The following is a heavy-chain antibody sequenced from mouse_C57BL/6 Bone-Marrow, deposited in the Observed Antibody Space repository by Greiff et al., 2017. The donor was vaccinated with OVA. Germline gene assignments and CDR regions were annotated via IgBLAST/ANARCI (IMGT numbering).Heavy chain of an antibody. CDR3: AKANYSGSSCGWCFDD. D-gene: IGHD1-1*01. CDR2: IWGDGST. V-gene: IGHV2-3*01. Sequence: VQLQESGPGLVAPSQSLSITCPVSGFSLTSYGVSWVRQPPGKGLEWLGVIWGDGSTNYHSVLLSRLSISKDNSKSQVFLKLNSLQTDDTATYYCAKANYSGSSCGWCFDDWGTGTTVTVSS. J-gene: IGHJ1*03. CDR1: GFSLTSYG.